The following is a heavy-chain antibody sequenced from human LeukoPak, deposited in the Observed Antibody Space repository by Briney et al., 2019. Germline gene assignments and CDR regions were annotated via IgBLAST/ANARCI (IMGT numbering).Heavy chain of an antibody. CDR1: GFTFSSYC. CDR2: IRYDGSNK. V-gene: IGHV3-30*02. J-gene: IGHJ4*02. Sequence: GGSLRLSCAAPGFTFSSYCMHWIRQAPGKGLEWVAYIRYDGSNKYYADSVKGRFTISRDNSKNTLYLQMNSLRPEDTAVYYCAKDSKRWKTYYYEAGSYYFDYWGQGTRVTVSS. D-gene: IGHD3-10*01. CDR3: AKDSKRWKTYYYEAGSYYFDY.